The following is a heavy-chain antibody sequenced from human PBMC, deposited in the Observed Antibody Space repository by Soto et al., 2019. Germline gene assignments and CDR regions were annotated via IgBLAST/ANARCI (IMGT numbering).Heavy chain of an antibody. CDR2: IHHSGST. J-gene: IGHJ5*02. D-gene: IGHD2-2*01. CDR3: ARVRQGCSSTSCYFDP. V-gene: IGHV4-4*02. Sequence: SETLSITYAVSGGSISSSNWWNWVRQPPGKGLEWIGEIHHSGSTNYNPSLKSRVTISVDKSKNQFSLKLNSVTAADTAVYYCARVRQGCSSTSCYFDPWGQGTLVTVS. CDR1: GGSISSSNW.